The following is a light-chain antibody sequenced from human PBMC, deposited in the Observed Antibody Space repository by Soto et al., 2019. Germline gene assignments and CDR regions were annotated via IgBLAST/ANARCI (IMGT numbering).Light chain of an antibody. Sequence: ETVLTQSPGTLSLSPGERASLSCRASSTVDSIYLAWYQQKPGQAPRLLIYGASGRATGIPDRFSGSGSGTDFILTINRLEPEDFAVYYCQQYIYWPYTFGQGTKVDIK. V-gene: IGKV3-20*01. CDR1: STVDSIY. CDR3: QQYIYWPYT. J-gene: IGKJ2*01. CDR2: GAS.